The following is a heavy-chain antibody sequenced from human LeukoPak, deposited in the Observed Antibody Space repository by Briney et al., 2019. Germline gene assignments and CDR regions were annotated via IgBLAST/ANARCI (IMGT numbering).Heavy chain of an antibody. CDR3: ARDRNVDTAMVTSFDY. D-gene: IGHD5-18*01. CDR2: ISSSGSTI. J-gene: IGHJ4*02. CDR1: GFTFSDYY. Sequence: GALRLSCAASGFTFSDYYMSWIRQAPGKGLEWVSYISSSGSTIYYADSVKGRFTISRDNAKNSLYLQMNSLRAEDTAVYYCARDRNVDTAMVTSFDYWGQGTLVTVSS. V-gene: IGHV3-11*01.